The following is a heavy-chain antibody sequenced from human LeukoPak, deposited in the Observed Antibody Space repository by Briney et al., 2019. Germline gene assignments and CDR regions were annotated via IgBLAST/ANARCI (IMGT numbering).Heavy chain of an antibody. V-gene: IGHV5-51*01. Sequence: GESLKISCKGSGYSFTSYWIGWVRQMPGKGLEWMGIIYPGDSDTTYSPSFQGQVTISADKSISTAYMQWSSLKASDTAMYYCATAVAATHLDYWGQGTLVTVSS. CDR2: IYPGDSDT. J-gene: IGHJ4*02. CDR1: GYSFTSYW. CDR3: ATAVAATHLDY. D-gene: IGHD2-15*01.